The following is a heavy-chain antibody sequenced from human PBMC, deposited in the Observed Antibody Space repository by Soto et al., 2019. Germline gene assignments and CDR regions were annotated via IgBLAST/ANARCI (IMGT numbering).Heavy chain of an antibody. CDR1: GFTFSSYA. Sequence: SLRLSCASSGFTFSSYAMSWVRQAPGKGLEWVSAISGSGGSTYYADSVKGRFTISRDNSKNTLYLQMNSLRAEDTAVYYCAKAPGYSSSLGAFDIWGQGTMVTVSS. J-gene: IGHJ3*02. V-gene: IGHV3-23*01. D-gene: IGHD6-13*01. CDR3: AKAPGYSSSLGAFDI. CDR2: ISGSGGST.